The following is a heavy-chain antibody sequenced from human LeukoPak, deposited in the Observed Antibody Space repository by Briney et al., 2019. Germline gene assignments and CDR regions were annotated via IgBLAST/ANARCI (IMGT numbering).Heavy chain of an antibody. D-gene: IGHD3-9*01. CDR2: ISYSGTT. V-gene: IGHV4-59*08. CDR3: ARVRYFDWLLEYYFDY. CDR1: GASFTNYY. Sequence: PETLSLTCTVSGASFTNYYWSWVRQPPGKGLEWFGYISYSGTTNYNPSLKSRVTMSVDTSKNQFSLKLSSVTAADTAVYYCARVRYFDWLLEYYFDYWGQGTLVTVSS. J-gene: IGHJ4*02.